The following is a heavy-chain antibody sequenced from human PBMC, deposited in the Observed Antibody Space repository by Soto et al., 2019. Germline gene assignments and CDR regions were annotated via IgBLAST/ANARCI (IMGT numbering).Heavy chain of an antibody. V-gene: IGHV1-69*06. J-gene: IGHJ4*02. CDR3: ARDLWGYGGNSGPFGY. Sequence: QVQLVQSGAEVKKPGSSVKVSCKASGGTFSSYAISWVRQAPGQGLEWMGGIIPIFGTANYAQKFQGRVTITADKSTSTAYMELSSLRSEDTAVYYCARDLWGYGGNSGPFGYWGQGTLVTVSS. D-gene: IGHD4-17*01. CDR2: IIPIFGTA. CDR1: GGTFSSYA.